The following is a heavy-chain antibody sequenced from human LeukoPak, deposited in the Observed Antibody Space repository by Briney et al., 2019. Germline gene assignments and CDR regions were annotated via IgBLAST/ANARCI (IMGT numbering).Heavy chain of an antibody. CDR1: GGSISSSNW. CDR3: ARDYGDWHYFDY. J-gene: IGHJ4*02. CDR2: IYYSGST. Sequence: PSETLSLTCAVSGGSISSSNWWSWVRQPPGKGLEWIGYIYYSGSTNYNPSLKSRVTISVNTSKNQFSLKLSSVTAADTAVYYCARDYGDWHYFDYWGQGTLVTVSS. D-gene: IGHD4-17*01. V-gene: IGHV4-4*02.